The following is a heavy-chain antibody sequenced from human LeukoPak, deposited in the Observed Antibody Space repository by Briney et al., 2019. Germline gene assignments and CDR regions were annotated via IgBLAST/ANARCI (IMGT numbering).Heavy chain of an antibody. D-gene: IGHD4-17*01. CDR2: INRISNII. CDR1: GFTFSGYS. CDR3: ARERDYAFDY. Sequence: GTLRLSCAASGFTFSGYSMNWVRQAPGKGLEWVSYINRISNIIDYAASVKGRFTISTDTAKNSLYLQMNSLRDEDTAVYYCARERDYAFDYWGQGTLVTVSS. J-gene: IGHJ4*02. V-gene: IGHV3-48*02.